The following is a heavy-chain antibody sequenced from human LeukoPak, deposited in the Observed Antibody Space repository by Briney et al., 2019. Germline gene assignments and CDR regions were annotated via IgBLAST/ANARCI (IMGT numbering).Heavy chain of an antibody. V-gene: IGHV3-21*01. D-gene: IGHD6-13*01. J-gene: IGHJ4*02. CDR2: IGSSTNYI. CDR3: ARGKYSSSWDPIDY. CDR1: GFTFSSYS. Sequence: GGSLRLSCAASGFTFSSYSMNWVRQAPGKGLEWVSSIGSSTNYIYYADSVKGRFTISRDNAKNSLSLQMNSLRAEDTAVYYCARGKYSSSWDPIDYWGQGTLVTVSS.